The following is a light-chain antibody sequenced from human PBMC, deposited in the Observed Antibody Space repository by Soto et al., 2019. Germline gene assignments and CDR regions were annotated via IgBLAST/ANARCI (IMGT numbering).Light chain of an antibody. J-gene: IGLJ2*01. CDR3: SSYAGSNNVV. CDR1: SSDVGGYKY. Sequence: QSALTQPPSASGSPGQSVTISCTGTSSDVGGYKYVSRYQQHPGKAPKLMIYEVSKRPSGVPDRFSGSKSGNTASLTVSGLQAEDEADYYCSSYAGSNNVVFGGGTQLTVL. V-gene: IGLV2-8*01. CDR2: EVS.